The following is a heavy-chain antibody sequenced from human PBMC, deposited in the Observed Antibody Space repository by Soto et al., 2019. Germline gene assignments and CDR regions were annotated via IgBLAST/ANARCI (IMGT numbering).Heavy chain of an antibody. CDR3: ARAVGYYYGMDV. Sequence: QVQLVQSGAEVKQPGASVKVSCKASGYTFASYGISWVRQAPGQGLEWMGWISAYNGNTNYTQKLQGRVTMTTDTATSKAYMELRSLRSADTAVSYCARAVGYYYGMDVWGQGTTVTVSS. V-gene: IGHV1-18*01. CDR2: ISAYNGNT. CDR1: GYTFASYG. D-gene: IGHD6-19*01. J-gene: IGHJ6*02.